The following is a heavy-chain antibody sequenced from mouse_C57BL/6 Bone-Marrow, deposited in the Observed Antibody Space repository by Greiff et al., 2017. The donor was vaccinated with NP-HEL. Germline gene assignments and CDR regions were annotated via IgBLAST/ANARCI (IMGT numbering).Heavy chain of an antibody. CDR1: GYSFTGYF. J-gene: IGHJ3*01. CDR2: INPYNGDT. D-gene: IGHD2-4*01. CDR3: TREGAAICYDYLFAY. Sequence: VQLQQSGPELVQPVDSVKISCKASGYSFTGYFMNWVMQSHGQSLEWIGRINPYNGDTFYNQKFKGKATLTVDKSSSTAHMELRSLTSEDSAIYYGTREGAAICYDYLFAYWGQGTLVTVSA. V-gene: IGHV1-20*01.